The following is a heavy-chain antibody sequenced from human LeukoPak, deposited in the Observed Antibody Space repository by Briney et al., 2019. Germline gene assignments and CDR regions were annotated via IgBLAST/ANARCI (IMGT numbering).Heavy chain of an antibody. CDR1: GYTFTSYY. Sequence: VASVKVSCKASGYTFTSYYMHWVRQAPGQGLEWMGIINPSGGSTSYAQKFQGRVTMTRDTSISTAYMELSRLRSDDTAVYYCARGKSTGDYYDSSGLHDYWGQGTLVTVSS. CDR2: INPSGGST. J-gene: IGHJ4*02. CDR3: ARGKSTGDYYDSSGLHDY. V-gene: IGHV1-46*01. D-gene: IGHD3-22*01.